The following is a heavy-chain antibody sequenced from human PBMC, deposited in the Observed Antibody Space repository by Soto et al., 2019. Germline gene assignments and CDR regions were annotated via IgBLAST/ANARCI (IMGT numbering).Heavy chain of an antibody. D-gene: IGHD3-9*01. CDR3: NSWDRFDWLSQPLYYYGMDV. CDR2: IKSKTDGGTT. V-gene: IGHV3-15*07. Sequence: GGSLRLSCAASGFTFSNAWMNWVRQAPGKGLEWVGRIKSKTDGGTTDYAAPVKGRFTISRDDSKNTLYLQMNSLKTEDTAVYYCNSWDRFDWLSQPLYYYGMDVWGQGTTVTVSS. J-gene: IGHJ6*02. CDR1: GFTFSNAW.